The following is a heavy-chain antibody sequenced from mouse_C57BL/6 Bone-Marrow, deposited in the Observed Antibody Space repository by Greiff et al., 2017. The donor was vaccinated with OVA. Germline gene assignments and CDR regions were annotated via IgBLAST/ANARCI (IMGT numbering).Heavy chain of an antibody. Sequence: ESGPGLVKPSQSLSLTCSVTGYSITSGYYWNWIRQFPGNKLEWMGYISYDGSNNYNPSLKNRISITRDTSKNQFFLKLNSVTTEDTATYYCARDRGNYYGSSSYFDYWGQGTTLTVSS. V-gene: IGHV3-6*01. D-gene: IGHD1-1*01. CDR2: ISYDGSN. CDR3: ARDRGNYYGSSSYFDY. J-gene: IGHJ2*01. CDR1: GYSITSGYY.